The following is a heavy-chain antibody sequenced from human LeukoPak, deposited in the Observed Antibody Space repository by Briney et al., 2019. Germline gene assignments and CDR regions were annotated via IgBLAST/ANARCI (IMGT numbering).Heavy chain of an antibody. CDR1: AFTFRSYG. J-gene: IGHJ6*03. CDR3: AKDAAYYYDSSDLYYYYYMDV. D-gene: IGHD3-22*01. V-gene: IGHV3-48*01. CDR2: ISSSGSTI. Sequence: GGSLRLSCAASAFTFRSYGMHWVRQAPGKGLEWVSYISSSGSTIYYADSVKGRFTISRDNSKNTLYLQMNSLRAEDTAVYYCAKDAAYYYDSSDLYYYYYMDVWGKGTTVTVSS.